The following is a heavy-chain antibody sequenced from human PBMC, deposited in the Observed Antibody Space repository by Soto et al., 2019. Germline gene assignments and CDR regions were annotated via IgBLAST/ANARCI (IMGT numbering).Heavy chain of an antibody. J-gene: IGHJ4*02. D-gene: IGHD5-18*01. CDR1: GYTFTNYG. CDR2: ITTNSANT. Sequence: ASVKVSCKASGYTFTNYGLTWVRQAPGQGLEWMGWITTNSANTNYAQNFQGRVTMTTDTSTSAAYMELRSLRSDDTAVYFCARTRGYSYGYADYWGQGTLVTVSS. V-gene: IGHV1-18*01. CDR3: ARTRGYSYGYADY.